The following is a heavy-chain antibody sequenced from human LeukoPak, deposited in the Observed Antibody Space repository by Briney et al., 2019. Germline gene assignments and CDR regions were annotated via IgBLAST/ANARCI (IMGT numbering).Heavy chain of an antibody. D-gene: IGHD3-10*01. CDR3: ARDSGTTGEVKFDP. CDR1: GDSISRYY. J-gene: IGHJ5*02. V-gene: IGHV4-4*07. Sequence: SSETLSLTCTVSGDSISRYYWSWIRQPAGKGLEWIGRIYNGGIITYNPSLKSRVTMSIDTSNNQFSLRLRFVTAADTAVYYCARDSGTTGEVKFDPWGQGTLVTVSS. CDR2: IYNGGII.